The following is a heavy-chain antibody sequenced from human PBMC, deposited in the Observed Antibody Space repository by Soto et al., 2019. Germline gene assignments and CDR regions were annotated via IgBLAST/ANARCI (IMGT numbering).Heavy chain of an antibody. CDR2: IMPLYAKP. CDR3: ASLNNWSSGDGRIDV. D-gene: IGHD1-20*01. Sequence: QVQLVQSGAKVNKPGSSVKVSCKASGGTFNTYTISWLRQVPGQGLEWMGGIMPLYAKPTYAQTFQGRLMIAADEHTNTVYMELSSLRSEDTALHYCASLNNWSSGDGRIDVWGRGTAVSVSS. J-gene: IGHJ6*02. CDR1: GGTFNTYT. V-gene: IGHV1-69*01.